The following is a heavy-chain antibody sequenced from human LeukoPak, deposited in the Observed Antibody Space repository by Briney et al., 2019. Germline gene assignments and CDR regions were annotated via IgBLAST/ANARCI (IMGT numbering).Heavy chain of an antibody. CDR1: GGSISSRDEN. J-gene: IGHJ4*02. V-gene: IGHV4-39*06. D-gene: IGHD3-3*02. CDR2: VDYNGNL. Sequence: SETLSLTCTVVGGSISSRDENWNWIRQPPGKGLVWIGNVDYNGNLYYRPSLKSRALVSVDTAKNQVPLTLTSVTAADTAVYFCARSNHFWSGFLDTWGQGTLVTVSS. CDR3: ARSNHFWSGFLDT.